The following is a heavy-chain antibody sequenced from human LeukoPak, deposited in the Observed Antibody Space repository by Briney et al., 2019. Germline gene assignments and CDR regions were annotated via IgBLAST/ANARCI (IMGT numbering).Heavy chain of an antibody. CDR3: AGSKYYDYVWGSYRYIPRSLDY. CDR2: IYISWSP. D-gene: IGHD3-16*02. Sequence: SDTLSLTCTVSGGSISSYYWSWIRQPAGKGLEWIGRIYISWSPNYNPSLKSRVTLSVDTSKNQFSLKLSSLTAADTAVDYCAGSKYYDYVWGSYRYIPRSLDYWGQGTLVTVSS. V-gene: IGHV4-4*07. CDR1: GGSISSYY. J-gene: IGHJ4*02.